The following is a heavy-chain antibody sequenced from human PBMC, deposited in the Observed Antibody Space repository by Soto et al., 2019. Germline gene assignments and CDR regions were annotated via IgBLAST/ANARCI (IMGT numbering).Heavy chain of an antibody. CDR2: ISGSGGST. CDR1: GFTFSSYA. V-gene: IGHV3-23*01. J-gene: IGHJ4*02. CDR3: AKDRDAPPQPTTYYDFWSGYYTWDGSSSKNPGRLDY. Sequence: GGSLRLSCAASGFTFSSYAMSWVRQAPGKGLEWVSAISGSGGSTYYADSVKGRFTISRDNSKNTLYLQMNSLRAEDTAVYYCAKDRDAPPQPTTYYDFWSGYYTWDGSSSKNPGRLDYWGQGTLVTVSS. D-gene: IGHD3-3*01.